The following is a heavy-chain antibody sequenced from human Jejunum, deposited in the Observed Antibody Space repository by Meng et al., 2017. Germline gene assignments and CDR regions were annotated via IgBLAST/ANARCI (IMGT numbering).Heavy chain of an antibody. J-gene: IGHJ4*02. CDR2: INPNNGAT. Sequence: ASVKVSCKAAGYTFTEYYMHWVRQAPGQGLEWMGWINPNNGATKYAQKFQDRDTMTRDTSINTACMELRGLRSDDTAVFYCAREIITAIRYSTEYFFDYWGQGSLVTVSS. D-gene: IGHD3-22*01. CDR1: GYTFTEYY. CDR3: AREIITAIRYSTEYFFDY. V-gene: IGHV1-2*02.